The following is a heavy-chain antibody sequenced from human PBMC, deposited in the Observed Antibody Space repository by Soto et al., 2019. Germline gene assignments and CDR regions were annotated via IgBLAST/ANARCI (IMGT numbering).Heavy chain of an antibody. CDR1: GYTFTGFY. CDR3: ASGGSTVTREFDY. J-gene: IGHJ4*02. D-gene: IGHD4-17*01. V-gene: IGHV1-2*04. CDR2: INPNSGDT. Sequence: QVQLVQSGAEVKKPGASMKVSCKASGYTFTGFYMHWVRQAPGQGLEWMGWINPNSGDTEYAQNFQGWVTLTRDTSIGTAYMELNRLKSDDTAVYYCASGGSTVTREFDYWGQGTLVSVSS.